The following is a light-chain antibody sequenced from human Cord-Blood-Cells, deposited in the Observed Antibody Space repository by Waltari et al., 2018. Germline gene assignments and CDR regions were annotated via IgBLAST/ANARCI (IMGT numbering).Light chain of an antibody. J-gene: IGLJ2*01. CDR2: DVS. CDR3: CSYAGSYTWV. V-gene: IGLV2-11*01. CDR1: RSYGGGYSY. Sequence: SALTQTRSASASPGQSGTISCSGTRSYGGGYSYVSWDQQHPGKAPKLIIYDVSKRPSGVPDRFSGSKAGNTASLTISGLQAEDEAYYYCCSYAGSYTWVFGGGTKLTVL.